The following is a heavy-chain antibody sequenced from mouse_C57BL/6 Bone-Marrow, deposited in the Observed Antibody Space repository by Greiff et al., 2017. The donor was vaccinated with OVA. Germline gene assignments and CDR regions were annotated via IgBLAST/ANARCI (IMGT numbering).Heavy chain of an antibody. J-gene: IGHJ1*03. CDR3: AFYYGSSYRYFDV. V-gene: IGHV1-39*01. D-gene: IGHD1-1*01. CDR2: INPNYGTT. CDR1: GYSFTDYN. Sequence: VQLKQSGPELVKPGASVKISCKASGYSFTDYNMNWVKQSNGKSLEWIGVINPNYGTTSYNQKFKGKATLTVDQSSSTAYMQLNSLTSEDSAVYYSAFYYGSSYRYFDVWGTGTTVTVSS.